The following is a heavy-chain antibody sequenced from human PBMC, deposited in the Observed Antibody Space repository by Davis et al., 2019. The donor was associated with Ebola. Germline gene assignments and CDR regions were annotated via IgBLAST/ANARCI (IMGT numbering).Heavy chain of an antibody. CDR3: ARVSRYHDTAMVPYYFDY. V-gene: IGHV4-34*01. Sequence: PSETLSLTCTVSGGSISSYYWSWIRQPPGKGLEWIGEINHSGSTNYNPSLKSRVTISVDTSKNQFSLKLSSVTAADTAVYYCARVSRYHDTAMVPYYFDYWGQGTLVTVSS. J-gene: IGHJ4*02. CDR2: INHSGST. D-gene: IGHD5-18*01. CDR1: GGSISSYY.